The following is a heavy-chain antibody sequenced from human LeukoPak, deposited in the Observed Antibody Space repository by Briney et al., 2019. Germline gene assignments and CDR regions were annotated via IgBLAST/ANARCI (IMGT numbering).Heavy chain of an antibody. V-gene: IGHV1-69*13. CDR1: GGTFSNYA. D-gene: IGHD3-9*01. J-gene: IGHJ5*02. CDR3: ARGPAERYFDWLFKPRHNWFDP. CDR2: IVSLFGTA. Sequence: SVKVSCKASGGTFSNYALSWVRRAPGQGLEWMGGIVSLFGTANYAQKFQGRVTITADESTSTAYMELGSLRSEDTAVYYCARGPAERYFDWLFKPRHNWFDPWGQGTLVTVSS.